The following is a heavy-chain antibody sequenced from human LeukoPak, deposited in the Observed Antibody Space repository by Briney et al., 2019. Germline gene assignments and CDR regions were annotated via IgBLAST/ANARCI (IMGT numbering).Heavy chain of an antibody. V-gene: IGHV3-21*01. CDR3: ARDQEAAMVMWFDP. CDR1: GFIFSNYP. D-gene: IGHD2-2*01. Sequence: GGSLRLSCAASGFIFSNYPMHWVRQAPGKGLEWVSSISSSSSYIYYADSVKGRFTISRDNAKNSLYLQMNSLRAEDTAVYYCARDQEAAMVMWFDPWGQGTLVTVSS. J-gene: IGHJ5*02. CDR2: ISSSSSYI.